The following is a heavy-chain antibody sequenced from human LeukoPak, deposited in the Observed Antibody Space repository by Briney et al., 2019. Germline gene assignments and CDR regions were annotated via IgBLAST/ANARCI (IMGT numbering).Heavy chain of an antibody. CDR1: GFTFDDYA. V-gene: IGHV3-9*01. CDR2: ISWNSGSI. J-gene: IGHJ6*02. Sequence: PGGSLRLSCAASGFTFDDYAMHWVRQAPGKGLEWVSGISWNSGSIGYADSVKGRFTISRDNAKNSLYLQMNSLRAEDTALYYCAKDGSENYDILTGYRHRGYCYGMDVWGQGTTVTVSS. CDR3: AKDGSENYDILTGYRHRGYCYGMDV. D-gene: IGHD3-9*01.